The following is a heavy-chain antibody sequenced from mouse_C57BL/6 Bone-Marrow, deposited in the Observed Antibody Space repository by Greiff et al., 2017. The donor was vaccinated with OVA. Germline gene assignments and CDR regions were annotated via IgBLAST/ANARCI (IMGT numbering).Heavy chain of an antibody. V-gene: IGHV1-4*01. CDR1: GYTFTSYT. CDR2: IDPTNDYT. CDR3: TRGYDCDY. J-gene: IGHJ2*01. Sequence: QVQLQQSGAELARPGASVKMSCKASGYTFTSYTIHWVKQRPGQGLEWIGYIDPTNDYTNYNQKFKGKATLTADKSSSTAYMQLSSLTSEDSAVYYCTRGYDCDYWGQGTTLTVSS.